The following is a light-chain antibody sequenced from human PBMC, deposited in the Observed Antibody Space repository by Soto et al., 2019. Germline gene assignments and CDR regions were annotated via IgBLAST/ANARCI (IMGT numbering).Light chain of an antibody. CDR3: QSADGSGRYVV. CDR1: ALPNQY. V-gene: IGLV3-25*03. J-gene: IGLJ2*01. CDR2: RYT. Sequence: SYELTQPPSVSVSPGQTARITCSGDALPNQYAYWYQQKPGQAPVLLIYRYTERPSGIPERFSGSSSGTTVTLTISGVQAEDEADYFCQSADGSGRYVVFGGGTKLTVL.